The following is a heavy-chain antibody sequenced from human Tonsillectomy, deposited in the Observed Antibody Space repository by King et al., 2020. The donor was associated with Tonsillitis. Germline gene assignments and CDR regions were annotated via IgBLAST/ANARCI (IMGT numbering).Heavy chain of an antibody. CDR3: ARGSPYYDYVWSL. CDR2: INHSGST. D-gene: IGHD3-16*01. CDR1: GGSLSGYY. Sequence: VQPQQWGAGLLKPSETLSLTCAVYGGSLSGYYWSWIRQPPGKGLEWIGEINHSGSTNHNPSLKSRVTVSVDTSKNQFSLKLSSVTAADTAVYYCARGSPYYDYVWSLWGQGTLVTVSS. J-gene: IGHJ4*02. V-gene: IGHV4-34*01.